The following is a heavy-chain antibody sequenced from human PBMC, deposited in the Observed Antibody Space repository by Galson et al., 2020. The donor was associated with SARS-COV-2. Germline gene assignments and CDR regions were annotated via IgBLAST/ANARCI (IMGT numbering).Heavy chain of an antibody. V-gene: IGHV4-39*01. D-gene: IGHD4-4*01. Sequence: ASETLSLTCTVSGASISSNSYYWAWIRQPPGKGLEWIGGIWIENFHHSGNKYYNPSLESRVTISADTSKSQFSLKLNSVTAADTAVYYCARGGQYDYWGQGTLVTVSS. CDR1: GASISSNSYY. CDR2: IWIENFHHSGNK. J-gene: IGHJ4*02. CDR3: ARGGQYDY.